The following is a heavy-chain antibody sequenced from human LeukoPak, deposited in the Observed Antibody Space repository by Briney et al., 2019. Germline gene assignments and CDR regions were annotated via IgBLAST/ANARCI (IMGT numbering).Heavy chain of an antibody. D-gene: IGHD5-18*01. CDR3: ARSWAIYGYADY. J-gene: IGHJ4*02. CDR2: ISASNGNT. V-gene: IGHV1-18*04. Sequence: GASVKVSCKASGYTFTSYYMHWVRQAPGQGLEWMGWISASNGNTNFAQNLQGRLTMTTDTSTSTAYMELRSLRSDDTAVYYCARSWAIYGYADYWGQGTLVTVSS. CDR1: GYTFTSYY.